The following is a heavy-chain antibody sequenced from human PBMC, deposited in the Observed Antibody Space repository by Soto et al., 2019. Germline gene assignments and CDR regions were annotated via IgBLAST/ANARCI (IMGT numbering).Heavy chain of an antibody. CDR3: ARGNNWFDP. J-gene: IGHJ5*02. CDR2: IYYSGST. CDR1: GGSISSYY. Sequence: LSLTCTVSGGSISSYYWSWIRQPPGKGLEWIGYIYYSGSTNYNPSLKSRVTISVDTSKNQFSLRLSSVTAADTAVYYCARGNNWFDPWGQGTLVTVSS. V-gene: IGHV4-59*01.